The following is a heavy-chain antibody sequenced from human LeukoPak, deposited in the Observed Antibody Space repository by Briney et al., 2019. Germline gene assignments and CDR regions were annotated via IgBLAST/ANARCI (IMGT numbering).Heavy chain of an antibody. CDR3: ARDLNRYYDFWSGYWTVEAFDI. CDR1: GYTFTSYG. CDR2: ISAYNGNT. D-gene: IGHD3-3*01. J-gene: IGHJ3*02. V-gene: IGHV1-18*01. Sequence: GASVKVSCKASGYTFTSYGISWVRQAPGQGLEWMGWISAYNGNTNYAQKLQGRVTMTTDTSTSTAYMELGSLRSDDTAVYYCARDLNRYYDFWSGYWTVEAFDIWGQGTMVTVSS.